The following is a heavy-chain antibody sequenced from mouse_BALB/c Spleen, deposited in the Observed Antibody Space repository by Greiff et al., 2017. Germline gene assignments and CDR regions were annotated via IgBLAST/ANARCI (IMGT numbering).Heavy chain of an antibody. V-gene: IGHV5-12-1*01. CDR1: GFAFSSYD. D-gene: IGHD1-1*01. J-gene: IGHJ4*01. Sequence: EVMLVESGGGLVKPGGSLKLSCAASGFAFSSYDMSWVRQTPEKRLEWVAYISSGGGSTYYPDTVKGRFTISRDNAKNTLYLQMSSLKSEDTAMYYCTRDYYGSSYMNYAMDYWGQGTSVTVSS. CDR3: TRDYYGSSYMNYAMDY. CDR2: ISSGGGST.